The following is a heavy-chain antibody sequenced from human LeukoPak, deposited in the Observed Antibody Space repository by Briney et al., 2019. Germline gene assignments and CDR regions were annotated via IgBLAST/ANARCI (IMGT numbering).Heavy chain of an antibody. V-gene: IGHV3-33*01. J-gene: IGHJ4*02. CDR2: IWDDGSNK. CDR3: ARDMFQYSSSLQGIFDY. D-gene: IGHD6-13*01. CDR1: GFTFRSYG. Sequence: GRSLRLSCAASGFTFRSYGMHWVRQAPGKGLEWVAVIWDDGSNKYYAGSVKGRFTISRDNSKNTLYLQMNSLRAEDTAVYYWARDMFQYSSSLQGIFDYWGQGTLVTVSS.